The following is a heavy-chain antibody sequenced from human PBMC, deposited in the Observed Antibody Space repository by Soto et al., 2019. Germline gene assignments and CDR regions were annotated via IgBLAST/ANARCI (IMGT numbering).Heavy chain of an antibody. V-gene: IGHV1-3*01. CDR2: INAGNGNT. CDR3: ARDFPDIVATGFDY. D-gene: IGHD5-12*01. J-gene: IGHJ4*02. CDR1: GYSFTSCA. Sequence: GASVKPSCKSSGYSFTSCAMRCLRQSPGQRLEWMGWINAGNGNTKYSQKFQGRVTITRDTSASTAYMELSSLRSEDTAVYYCARDFPDIVATGFDYWGQGTLVTVSS.